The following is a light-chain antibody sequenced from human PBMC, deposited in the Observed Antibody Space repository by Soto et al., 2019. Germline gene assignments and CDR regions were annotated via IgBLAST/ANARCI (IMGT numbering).Light chain of an antibody. CDR3: QESHST. V-gene: IGKV1-39*01. J-gene: IGKJ2*01. Sequence: DDQMTQSPSSLSASVGDSVTITCRASQSIGTYLDWYQHKPGKAPKLLIYAASSLQSGVPSRFSGSGSGTDFTLTISILQPEDFATYYCQESHSTFGQGTKLEIK. CDR2: AAS. CDR1: QSIGTY.